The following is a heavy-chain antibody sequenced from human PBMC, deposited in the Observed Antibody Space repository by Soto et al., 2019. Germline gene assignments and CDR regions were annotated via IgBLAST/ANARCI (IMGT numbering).Heavy chain of an antibody. V-gene: IGHV3-30*03. CDR3: ARDSGLMATLYYFDY. J-gene: IGHJ4*02. D-gene: IGHD5-12*01. Sequence: PGGSLRLSCAASGFTFSSYGMHWVRRAPGKGLEWVAVISYDGSNKYYADSVKGRFTISRDNSKNTLYLQMNSLRAEDTAVYYCARDSGLMATLYYFDYWGQGTLVTVSS. CDR1: GFTFSSYG. CDR2: ISYDGSNK.